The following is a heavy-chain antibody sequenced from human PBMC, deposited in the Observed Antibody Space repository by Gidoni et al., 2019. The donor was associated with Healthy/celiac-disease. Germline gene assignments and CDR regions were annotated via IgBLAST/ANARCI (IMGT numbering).Heavy chain of an antibody. Sequence: QVQLVQSGAAVKKPGSSVQVSCKASGGPFSSYAISWVRQAPGQGLEWMGGIIPIFGTANYAQKFQGRGTITADESTSTAYMELSSLRSEDTAVYYCARDALEYSSSDWFDPWGQGTLVTVSS. CDR1: GGPFSSYA. D-gene: IGHD6-6*01. CDR2: IIPIFGTA. CDR3: ARDALEYSSSDWFDP. V-gene: IGHV1-69*01. J-gene: IGHJ5*02.